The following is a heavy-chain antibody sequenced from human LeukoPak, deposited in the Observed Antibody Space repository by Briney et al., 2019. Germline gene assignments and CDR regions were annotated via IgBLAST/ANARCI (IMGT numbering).Heavy chain of an antibody. J-gene: IGHJ4*02. V-gene: IGHV4-59*01. CDR2: IYYSGST. D-gene: IGHD2-15*01. Sequence: PSETLSLTCTVSGGSISSYYWSWIRQPPGKRLEWIGYIYYSGSTSYNPSLKSRVTISVDTSKNQFSLNLSSVTAADTAVYYCARYCSGGNCYSRSFEYWGQGTLVTVSS. CDR1: GGSISSYY. CDR3: ARYCSGGNCYSRSFEY.